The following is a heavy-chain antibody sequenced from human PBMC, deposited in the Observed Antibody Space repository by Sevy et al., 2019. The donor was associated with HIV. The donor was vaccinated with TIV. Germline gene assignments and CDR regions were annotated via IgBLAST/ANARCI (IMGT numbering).Heavy chain of an antibody. Sequence: ASVKVSCKASGYTFTGYYMHWVLQAPGQGLEWMGWINPDSGGPNYAPKLQGRVTLTRDTSISTAYMELSRLKSDDTAVYYCVRDDRDGYFDYWGQGTLVTVSS. V-gene: IGHV1-2*02. CDR3: VRDDRDGYFDY. J-gene: IGHJ4*02. CDR1: GYTFTGYY. CDR2: INPDSGGP.